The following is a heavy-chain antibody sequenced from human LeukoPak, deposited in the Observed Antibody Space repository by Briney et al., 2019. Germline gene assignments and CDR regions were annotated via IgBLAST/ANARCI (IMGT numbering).Heavy chain of an antibody. V-gene: IGHV1-24*01. D-gene: IGHD3/OR15-3a*01. J-gene: IGHJ5*02. CDR1: GYTATELS. CDR3: ATDLRRTGYYASRKWFYRFDP. Sequence: ASVKVSCKVSGYTATELSMHWVRQAPGKGLEWMGGFDPEDGETIYAQKFQGRVTMTEDTSTDTAYMELSSLRSEDTAVYYCATDLRRTGYYASRKWFYRFDPWGQGTLVTVSS. CDR2: FDPEDGET.